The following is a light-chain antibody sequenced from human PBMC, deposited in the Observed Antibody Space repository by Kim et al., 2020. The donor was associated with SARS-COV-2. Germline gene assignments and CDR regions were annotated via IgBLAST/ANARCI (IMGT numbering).Light chain of an antibody. CDR2: QDN. J-gene: IGLJ2*01. V-gene: IGLV3-1*01. CDR1: NLGRNV. Sequence: ASPGQTASITCSSANLGRNVFCWYQQQPGQSPVLVIYQDNKRPSGIPGRFSGSNSGNTATLTISGTQPMDEADYYCQTWDTSTAVFGGGTQLTVL. CDR3: QTWDTSTAV.